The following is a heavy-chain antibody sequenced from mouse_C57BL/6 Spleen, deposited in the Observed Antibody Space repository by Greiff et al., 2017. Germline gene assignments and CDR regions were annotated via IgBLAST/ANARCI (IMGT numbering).Heavy chain of an antibody. CDR1: GFTFSDAW. D-gene: IGHD1-1*01. CDR2: IRNKANNHAT. CDR3: TRGYYGSSPPWFAY. Sequence: EVKLVESGGGLVQPGGSMKLSCAASGFTFSDAWMDWVRQSPEKGLEWVAEIRNKANNHATYYAESVKGRFTISRDDSKSSVYLQMNSLRAEDTGIYYCTRGYYGSSPPWFAYWGQGTLVTVSA. J-gene: IGHJ3*01. V-gene: IGHV6-6*01.